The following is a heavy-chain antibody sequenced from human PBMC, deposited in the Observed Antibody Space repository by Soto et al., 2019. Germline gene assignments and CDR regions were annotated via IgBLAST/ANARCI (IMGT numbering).Heavy chain of an antibody. CDR2: SNHGGST. CDR1: GGSLSDHY. J-gene: IGHJ4*02. V-gene: IGHV4-34*01. CDR3: ASRVYCSSIRCSSDY. Sequence: PSETLSLTCGVSGGSLSDHYWSWIRQSPGKGLEWLGESNHGGSTNYNPSLTSRLTVSVDTSKNQVSLKLRSVTAADTAVYYCASRVYCSSIRCSSDYWGQGIRVTGSS. D-gene: IGHD2-15*01.